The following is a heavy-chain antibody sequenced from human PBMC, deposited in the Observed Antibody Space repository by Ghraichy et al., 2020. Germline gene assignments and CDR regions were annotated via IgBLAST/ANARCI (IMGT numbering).Heavy chain of an antibody. CDR3: ARYHPGHSNSYMDV. Sequence: SETLSLTCTVSGGSINSYFWSWIRQPAGKGLEWIGRIYTSGSTNYNPSLKSRVTMSVDTSKNQFSLKLTSVTAADTAVYYCARYHPGHSNSYMDVWGQGTTVTVSS. V-gene: IGHV4-4*07. J-gene: IGHJ6*02. CDR1: GGSINSYF. D-gene: IGHD6-13*01. CDR2: IYTSGST.